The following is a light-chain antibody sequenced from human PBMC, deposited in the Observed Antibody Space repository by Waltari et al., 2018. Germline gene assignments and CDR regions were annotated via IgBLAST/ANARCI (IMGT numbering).Light chain of an antibody. V-gene: IGLV1-44*01. CDR2: RKD. Sequence: QPVLTQPPSASGPPGHTVTISCSAGASHIGYHAATCYQQRPGTAPKLVIYRKDLRPSGVPDRFSGSKSGTSASLAISGLQAEDEADYYCAAWDDSLNGRWVFGGGTKVTVL. CDR3: AAWDDSLNGRWV. J-gene: IGLJ3*02. CDR1: ASHIGYHA.